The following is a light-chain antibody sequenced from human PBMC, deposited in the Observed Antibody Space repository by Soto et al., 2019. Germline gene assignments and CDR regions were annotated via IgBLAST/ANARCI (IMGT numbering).Light chain of an antibody. CDR2: GAS. V-gene: IGKV3-15*01. CDR3: QQYNN. Sequence: EIVMTQSPATLSVSPGERATLSCRASQSVSSNLAWYQQKPGQAPRLLIYGASTRATGIPARFSGSGSGTEFTLTISSLQSEDFAVYCCQQYNNFGQGTKVEIK. J-gene: IGKJ1*01. CDR1: QSVSSN.